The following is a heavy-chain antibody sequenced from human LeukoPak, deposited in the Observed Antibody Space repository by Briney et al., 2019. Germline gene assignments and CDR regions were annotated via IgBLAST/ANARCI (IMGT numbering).Heavy chain of an antibody. J-gene: IGHJ4*02. CDR2: ISWNSGSI. V-gene: IGHV3-9*01. CDR1: GFTFDDYA. Sequence: GGSLRLSCAASGFTFDDYAMHWVRQAPGKGLEWVSGISWNSGSIGYADSEKGRFTISRGNAKNSLYLQMNSLRAEDTALYYCAKVDYDYVWGSLGYWGQGTLVTVSS. CDR3: AKVDYDYVWGSLGY. D-gene: IGHD3-16*01.